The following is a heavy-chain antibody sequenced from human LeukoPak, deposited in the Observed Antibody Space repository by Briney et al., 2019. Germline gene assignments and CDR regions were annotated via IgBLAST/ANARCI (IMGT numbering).Heavy chain of an antibody. CDR1: GGSISSSSYY. Sequence: PSETLSLTCTVSGGSISSSSYYWGWIRQPPGKGLEWIGSIYYSGSTYYNPSLKSRVTISVDTSKNQFSLKLSSVTAADTAVYYCARQRSYYAAFDIWGQGTMVTVSS. V-gene: IGHV4-39*01. D-gene: IGHD1-26*01. CDR3: ARQRSYYAAFDI. CDR2: IYYSGST. J-gene: IGHJ3*02.